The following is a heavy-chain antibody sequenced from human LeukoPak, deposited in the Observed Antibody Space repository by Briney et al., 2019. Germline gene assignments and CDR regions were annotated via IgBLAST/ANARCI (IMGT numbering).Heavy chain of an antibody. V-gene: IGHV3-30-3*01. CDR1: GFTFSSYT. Sequence: PGGSLRLSCAASGFTFSSYTMHWVRQAPGKGLEWVAVISYDGSNKYYADSVKGRFTISRDNSKNTLYLQMNSLRAEDTAVYYCAKADDILTGYYALDIWGQGTMVTVSS. CDR2: ISYDGSNK. CDR3: AKADDILTGYYALDI. J-gene: IGHJ3*02. D-gene: IGHD3-9*01.